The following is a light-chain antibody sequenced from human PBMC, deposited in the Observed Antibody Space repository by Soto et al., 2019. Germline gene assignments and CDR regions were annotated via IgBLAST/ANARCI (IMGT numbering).Light chain of an antibody. CDR1: QGIGHY. Sequence: DIQMNQSPSSLYASVGDRVNITCRASQGIGHYLAWYQQKPGKVPKLLIYAASTLQSGVPSRFSGSGSGTDFAVTISSLQPEDVATYYGQMYNSAPLLTFGGVTKVEIK. J-gene: IGKJ4*01. CDR2: AAS. V-gene: IGKV1-27*01. CDR3: QMYNSAPLLT.